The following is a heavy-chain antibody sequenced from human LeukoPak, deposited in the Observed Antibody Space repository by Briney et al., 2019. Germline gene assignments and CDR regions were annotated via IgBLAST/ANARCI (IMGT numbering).Heavy chain of an antibody. V-gene: IGHV1-46*01. CDR1: GGTFSSYA. D-gene: IGHD3-22*01. Sequence: GASVKVSCKASGGTFSSYAISWVRQAPGQGLEWMGIINPSGGSTSYAQKFQGRVTMTRDTSTSTVYMELSSLRSEDTAVCYCARDSLYYYDSSGYSHAEYFQHWGQGTLVTVSS. J-gene: IGHJ1*01. CDR3: ARDSLYYYDSSGYSHAEYFQH. CDR2: INPSGGST.